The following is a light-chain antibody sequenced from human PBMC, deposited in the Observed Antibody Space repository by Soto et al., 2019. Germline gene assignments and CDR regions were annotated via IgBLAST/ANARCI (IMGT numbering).Light chain of an antibody. CDR2: AAS. V-gene: IGKV1-6*01. Sequence: AIQMTQSPSSLSASVGDRVTITCRATQGTRNDLGWYQQKPGKAPKLLIYAASSLQSGVPSRFSGSGSGTDFTLSISSLQPEDFANYYCLQDYNYPWTFGQGTKVEIK. J-gene: IGKJ1*01. CDR1: QGTRND. CDR3: LQDYNYPWT.